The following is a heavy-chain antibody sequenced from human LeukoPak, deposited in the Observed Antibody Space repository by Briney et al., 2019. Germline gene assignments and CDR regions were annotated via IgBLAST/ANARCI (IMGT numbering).Heavy chain of an antibody. J-gene: IGHJ4*02. CDR3: ATDRERDPSVYYLV. CDR2: ISGGGGSA. Sequence: GGSLRLSYAASGFTFSSYAMSWVRQAPGKGLEWVSAISGGGGSAYYADSVKGRFTISRDNSKNTLFLQIDSLRAEDSAVYYCATDRERDPSVYYLVGGQGTLITVSS. D-gene: IGHD3-22*01. CDR1: GFTFSSYA. V-gene: IGHV3-23*01.